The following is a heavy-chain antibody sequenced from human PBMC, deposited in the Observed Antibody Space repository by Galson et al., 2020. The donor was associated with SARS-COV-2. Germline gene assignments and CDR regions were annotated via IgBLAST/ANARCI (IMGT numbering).Heavy chain of an antibody. D-gene: IGHD1-26*01. CDR2: ISYDGNNK. CDR1: GFTFSTYP. V-gene: IGHV3-30*04. CDR3: ARGQSGNYLAYDY. Sequence: GESLKISCAASGFTFSTYPIHWVRQAPGKGLEWVAVISYDGNNKYYADSVKGRFTISRDNYKNTVNLEMNSLRVEDTVVYYCARGQSGNYLAYDYWGQGTLVTVSS. J-gene: IGHJ4*02.